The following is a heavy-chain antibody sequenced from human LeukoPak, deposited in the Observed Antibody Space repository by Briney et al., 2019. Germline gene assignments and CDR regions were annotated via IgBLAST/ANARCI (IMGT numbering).Heavy chain of an antibody. D-gene: IGHD3-10*01. Sequence: GGSLRLSCAASGFTFSDYYMSWIRQAPGKGLEWVSYISSGGSTIYYADSVKGRFTISRDNAKESLYLQMNSLRVEDTAVYYCARETDGSGSYYNYFDYWGQGTLVTVSS. CDR3: ARETDGSGSYYNYFDY. J-gene: IGHJ4*02. CDR1: GFTFSDYY. CDR2: ISSGGSTI. V-gene: IGHV3-11*04.